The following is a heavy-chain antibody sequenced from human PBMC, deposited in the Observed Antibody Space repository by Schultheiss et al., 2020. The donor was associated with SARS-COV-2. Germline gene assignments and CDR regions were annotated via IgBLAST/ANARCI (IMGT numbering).Heavy chain of an antibody. Sequence: GGSLRLSCVASGFIFSDYAMHWVRQSPGKGLEWVATISNDGSNTYFADSVRGRFTISRDNSKNTQHLQMNSLRAEDTAVYYCAHGWWGAGDNWGQGALVTVSS. D-gene: IGHD2-15*01. V-gene: IGHV3-30*03. CDR3: AHGWWGAGDN. CDR1: GFIFSDYA. CDR2: ISNDGSNT. J-gene: IGHJ4*02.